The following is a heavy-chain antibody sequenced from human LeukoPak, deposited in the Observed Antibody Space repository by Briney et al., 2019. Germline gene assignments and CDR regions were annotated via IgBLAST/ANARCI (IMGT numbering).Heavy chain of an antibody. V-gene: IGHV3-33*01. J-gene: IGHJ6*02. CDR3: AGGSVREYYYYYGMDV. D-gene: IGHD3-10*01. CDR1: GFTFSSYG. CDR2: IWYDGSNK. Sequence: PGGSLRLSCAASGFTFSSYGMHWLRQAPGKRLEWVAVIWYDGSNKYYADSVKRRFTISRDNSKNTLYLQMNSLRAEDTAVYYCAGGSVREYYYYYGMDVWGQGTTVTVSS.